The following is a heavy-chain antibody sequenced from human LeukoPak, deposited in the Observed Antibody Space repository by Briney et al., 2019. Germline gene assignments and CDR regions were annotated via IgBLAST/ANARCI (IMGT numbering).Heavy chain of an antibody. CDR3: AREEGYCSSTSCHIDY. Sequence: ASVKVSCKASGYTFTAYYMHWVRQAPGQGLEWMGWINSNSGGTNYAQKFQGRVTMTRDTSISTAYMELSRLRSDDTALYYCAREEGYCSSTSCHIDYWGQGTLVTVSS. CDR2: INSNSGGT. J-gene: IGHJ4*02. CDR1: GYTFTAYY. V-gene: IGHV1-2*02. D-gene: IGHD2-2*01.